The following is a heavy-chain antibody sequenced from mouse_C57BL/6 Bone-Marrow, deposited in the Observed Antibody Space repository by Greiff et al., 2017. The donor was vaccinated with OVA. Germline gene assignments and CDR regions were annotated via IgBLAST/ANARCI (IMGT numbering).Heavy chain of an antibody. V-gene: IGHV1-63*01. J-gene: IGHJ4*01. CDR3: ARWKDYYGSSYAMDY. CDR1: GYTFTNYW. CDR2: IYPGGGYT. Sequence: LQESGAELVRPGTSVKMSCKASGYTFTNYWIGWAKQRPGHGLEWIGDIYPGGGYTNYNEKFKGKATLTADKSSSTAYMQFSSLTSEDSAIYYCARWKDYYGSSYAMDYWGQGTSVTVSS. D-gene: IGHD1-1*01.